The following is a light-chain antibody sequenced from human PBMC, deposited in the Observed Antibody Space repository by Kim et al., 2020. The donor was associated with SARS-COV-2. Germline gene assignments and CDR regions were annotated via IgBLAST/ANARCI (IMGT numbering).Light chain of an antibody. CDR3: QHHSTYPIT. V-gene: IGKV1-5*01. CDR1: QSIGGR. Sequence: IQLTQSPSTLSASVGDRVTITCRASQSIGGRLAWYQQKPGKAPKLLIYDASSVESGVPSRFSGSGSGTEFTLTISSLQPDDSATYYCQHHSTYPITFGQGTRLEIK. CDR2: DAS. J-gene: IGKJ5*01.